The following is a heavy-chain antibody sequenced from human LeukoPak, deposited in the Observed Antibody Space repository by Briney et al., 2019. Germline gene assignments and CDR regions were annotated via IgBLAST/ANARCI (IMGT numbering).Heavy chain of an antibody. D-gene: IGHD1-26*01. CDR2: IIPIFGTA. J-gene: IGHJ4*02. CDR1: GGTFSSYA. Sequence: GASVKVSCKASGGTFSSYAISWVRQAPGQGLEWMGGIIPIFGTANYAQKFQGRVTMTRDMSTSTVYMELSSLRSEDTAVYYCARRVGATNNFDYWGQGTLVTVSS. V-gene: IGHV1-69*05. CDR3: ARRVGATNNFDY.